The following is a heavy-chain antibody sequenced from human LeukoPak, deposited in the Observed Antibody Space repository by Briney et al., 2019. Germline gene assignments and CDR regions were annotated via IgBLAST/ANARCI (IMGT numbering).Heavy chain of an antibody. Sequence: PGGSLRLSCAASGFTFSSYWMSWVRQAPGKGLEWVANIKQDGSEKYYVDSVKGRFTISRDNAKNSLYLQMNSLRAEDTAVYYCARVSKPDFWSGYFLYYYMDVWGKGTTVTVSS. CDR2: IKQDGSEK. J-gene: IGHJ6*03. V-gene: IGHV3-7*01. D-gene: IGHD3-3*01. CDR1: GFTFSSYW. CDR3: ARVSKPDFWSGYFLYYYMDV.